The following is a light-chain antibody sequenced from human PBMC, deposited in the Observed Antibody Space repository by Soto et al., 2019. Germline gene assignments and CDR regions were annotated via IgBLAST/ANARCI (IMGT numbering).Light chain of an antibody. CDR2: DAS. Sequence: EIVLTQSPATLSLSPGERATLYCRASQSVSTYLAWYQQKPGQAPRLLIYDASNRATGIPARFSGSGSGTDFTPTISNLEPEDFAVFYCQQRSNWPVTFGPGTKVDIK. V-gene: IGKV3-11*01. CDR3: QQRSNWPVT. J-gene: IGKJ3*01. CDR1: QSVSTY.